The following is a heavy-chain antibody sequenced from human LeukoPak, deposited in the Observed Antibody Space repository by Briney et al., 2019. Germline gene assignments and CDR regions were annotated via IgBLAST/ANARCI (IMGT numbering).Heavy chain of an antibody. CDR3: TTERGTVGTVVTPAFDI. Sequence: PGGSLRLSCAASGFTFSNAWMSWVRQAPGKGLEWVGRIKSKTDGGTTDYAAPVKGRFTISRDDSKNTLYLQMNSLKTEDTAVYYCTTERGTVGTVVTPAFDIWGQGTMVTVSS. CDR1: GFTFSNAW. CDR2: IKSKTDGGTT. D-gene: IGHD4-23*01. J-gene: IGHJ3*02. V-gene: IGHV3-15*01.